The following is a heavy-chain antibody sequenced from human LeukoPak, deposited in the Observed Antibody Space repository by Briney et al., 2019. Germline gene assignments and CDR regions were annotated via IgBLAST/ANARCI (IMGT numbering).Heavy chain of an antibody. CDR1: GFTFSSYS. Sequence: PGGSLRLSCAASGFTFSSYSMNWVRQAPGKGLEWVSSISSSSSYIYYADSVKGRFTISRDNAKNSLYLQMNSLRAEDTAVYYCARDPDIVVVPAANGMDVWGQGTTVTASS. D-gene: IGHD2-2*01. CDR2: ISSSSSYI. J-gene: IGHJ6*02. V-gene: IGHV3-21*01. CDR3: ARDPDIVVVPAANGMDV.